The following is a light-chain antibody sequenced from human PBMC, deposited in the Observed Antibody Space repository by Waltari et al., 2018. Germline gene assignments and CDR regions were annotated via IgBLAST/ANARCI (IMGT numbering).Light chain of an antibody. CDR3: QQYNSYAIT. V-gene: IGKV1-5*03. CDR1: QSISSW. J-gene: IGKJ3*01. Sequence: DIHITQSPSTLSASVGDRVTITCRASQSISSWLAWYQQQPGKAPKLLIYKASSLESGVPSMFGGSGSGTESTLTISSLQPDDFATYYCQQYNSYAITFGPGTKVDIK. CDR2: KAS.